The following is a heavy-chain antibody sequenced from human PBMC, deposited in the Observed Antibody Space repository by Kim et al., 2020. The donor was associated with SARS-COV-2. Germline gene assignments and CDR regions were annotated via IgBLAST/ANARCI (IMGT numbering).Heavy chain of an antibody. J-gene: IGHJ6*02. D-gene: IGHD3-10*01. CDR3: ARDLFPRKGNYYYYYGMDV. CDR2: IYYSGST. Sequence: SETLSLTCTVSGGSISSGGYYWSWIRQHPGKGLEWIGYIYYSGSTYYNPSLKSRVTISVDTSKNQFSLKLSSVTAADTAVYYCARDLFPRKGNYYYYYGMDVWGQGTPVTVSS. V-gene: IGHV4-31*03. CDR1: GGSISSGGYY.